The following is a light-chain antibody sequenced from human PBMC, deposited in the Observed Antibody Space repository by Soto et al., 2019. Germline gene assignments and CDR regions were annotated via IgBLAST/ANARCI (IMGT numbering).Light chain of an antibody. Sequence: DIVMTQSPATLSVSPGERATLSCRASQSVGKYLVWYQQKPGQAPRLLIYDASNRATGIPARFSGSGSGTDFTLTISSLEPEDLAVYYCQQRGNRPPWTFGQGTKVEIK. CDR3: QQRGNRPPWT. CDR2: DAS. J-gene: IGKJ1*01. V-gene: IGKV3-11*01. CDR1: QSVGKY.